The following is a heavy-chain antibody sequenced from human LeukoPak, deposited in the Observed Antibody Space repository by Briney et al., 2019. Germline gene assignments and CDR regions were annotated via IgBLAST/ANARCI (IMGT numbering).Heavy chain of an antibody. Sequence: GGSLRLSCAGSGFIFSSTWMAWVRQAPGEGLVWVSRINSDGSTINYADSVKGRLTISRDNAKNTLYLQMNSLRVEDTALYFCATAGNYRFDYWGQGTLVTVSS. CDR3: ATAGNYRFDY. V-gene: IGHV3-74*01. D-gene: IGHD1-7*01. J-gene: IGHJ4*02. CDR2: INSDGSTI. CDR1: GFIFSSTW.